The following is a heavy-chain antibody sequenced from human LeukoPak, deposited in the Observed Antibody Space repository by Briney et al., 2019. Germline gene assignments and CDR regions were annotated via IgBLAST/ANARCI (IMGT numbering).Heavy chain of an antibody. CDR2: IIPIFGTA. CDR1: GYTFTSYA. J-gene: IGHJ5*02. Sequence: SVKVSCKASGYTFTSYAMHWVRQAPGQRLEWMGGIIPIFGTANYAQKFQGRVTITADESTSTAYMELSSLRSEDTAVYYCARVGLDRSWGVDPWGQGTLVTVSS. V-gene: IGHV1-69*13. CDR3: ARVGLDRSWGVDP. D-gene: IGHD1-26*01.